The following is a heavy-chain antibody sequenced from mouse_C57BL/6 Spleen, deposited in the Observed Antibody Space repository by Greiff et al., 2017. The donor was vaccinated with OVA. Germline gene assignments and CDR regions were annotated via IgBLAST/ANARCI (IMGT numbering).Heavy chain of an antibody. CDR1: GYTFTGYG. D-gene: IGHD2-5*01. V-gene: IGHV1-9*01. Sequence: QVQGQESGAELMKPGASVKLSCKATGYTFTGYGIEWVKQRHGPCLEWIGEIPTLLCRTNHNEKFKGKATYTADTSSYTTYMQLSSLTAEDSAIYYCARDYSKAYWGQGTLVTVSA. CDR2: IPTLLCRT. CDR3: ARDYSKAY. J-gene: IGHJ3*01.